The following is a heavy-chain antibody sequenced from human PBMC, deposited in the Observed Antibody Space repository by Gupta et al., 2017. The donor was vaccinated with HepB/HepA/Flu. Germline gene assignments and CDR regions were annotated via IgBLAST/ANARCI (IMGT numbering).Heavy chain of an antibody. V-gene: IGHV4-39*01. Sequence: QLPLQESGPGLVKPSETLSLTCTVSGGSISSSSYYWGWIRQPPGKGLEWIGSIYYSGSTYYNPSLKSRVTISVDTSKNQFSLKLSSVTAADTAVYYCARHKGGDLNYYYYYYMDVWGKGTTVTVSS. CDR2: IYYSGST. D-gene: IGHD1-26*01. CDR3: ARHKGGDLNYYYYYYMDV. J-gene: IGHJ6*03. CDR1: GGSISSSSYY.